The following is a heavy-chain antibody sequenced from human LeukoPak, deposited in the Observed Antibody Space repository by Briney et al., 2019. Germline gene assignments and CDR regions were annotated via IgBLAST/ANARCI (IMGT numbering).Heavy chain of an antibody. D-gene: IGHD3-22*01. CDR2: IRSKAYGGST. Sequence: PGGSLRLSCTASGFTSSDYGMTWFRQAPGKGLEWVGCIRSKAYGGSTEYAASVQGRFTISRDDSKSVAYLHMDSLTVEDTAVYYCSRVPIRTVTWIVVLRGHDVFDVWGQGTVVTVSS. J-gene: IGHJ3*01. CDR3: SRVPIRTVTWIVVLRGHDVFDV. CDR1: GFTSSDYG. V-gene: IGHV3-49*03.